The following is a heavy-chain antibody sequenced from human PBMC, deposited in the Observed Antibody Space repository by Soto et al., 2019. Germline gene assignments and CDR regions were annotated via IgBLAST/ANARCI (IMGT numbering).Heavy chain of an antibody. CDR2: ISAYNGYT. J-gene: IGHJ5*01. D-gene: IGHD1-26*01. V-gene: IGHV1-18*01. Sequence: QVQLVQSGAEVKNPGASVKVSCKAAGYIFTSYGITWVRQAPGQGLEWMGRISAYNGYTNYAENPQDRVTLTTETSTTTAYMELRSLRSDDTAVYYCARGGGSYWFDPWGQGTLVTVSS. CDR3: ARGGGSYWFDP. CDR1: GYIFTSYG.